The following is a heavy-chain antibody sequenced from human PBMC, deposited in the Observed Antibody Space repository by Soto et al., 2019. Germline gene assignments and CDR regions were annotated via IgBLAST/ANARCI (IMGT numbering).Heavy chain of an antibody. Sequence: ASVKVSCKASGYTFTGYYMHWVRQAPGQGLEWMGWINPNSGGTNYAQKFQGWVTMTRDTSISTAYMELSRLRSDDTAVYYCARDMRLGDLSLIYGMDVWGQGTTVTVSS. J-gene: IGHJ6*02. V-gene: IGHV1-2*04. CDR2: INPNSGGT. CDR1: GYTFTGYY. CDR3: ARDMRLGDLSLIYGMDV. D-gene: IGHD3-16*02.